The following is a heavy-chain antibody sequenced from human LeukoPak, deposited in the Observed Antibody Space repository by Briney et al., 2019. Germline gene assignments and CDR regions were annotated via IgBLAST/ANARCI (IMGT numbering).Heavy chain of an antibody. CDR1: GFIFSNYG. CDR2: ISFSSTHI. J-gene: IGHJ4*02. CDR3: AKREQQQLVYYFDY. Sequence: GGSLRLSCAASGFIFSNYGMSWVRQAPGKGLEWVSSISFSSTHIYYADSIQGRFTISRDNSKNTLYLQMNSLRAEDTAVYYCAKREQQQLVYYFDYWGQGTLVTVSS. V-gene: IGHV3-21*04. D-gene: IGHD6-13*01.